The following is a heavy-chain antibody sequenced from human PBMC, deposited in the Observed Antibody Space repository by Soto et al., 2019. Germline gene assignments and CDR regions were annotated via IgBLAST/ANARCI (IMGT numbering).Heavy chain of an antibody. CDR1: GASINDNNW. CDR3: ARHIGVTGMRGFDY. CDR2: VVHWGTT. J-gene: IGHJ4*02. D-gene: IGHD2-21*02. Sequence: QVQLQQSGPGLVKPSETVSLTCAVSGASINDNNWWSWVRQTPGKGLEWIGEVVHWGTTNYNPSLRSRVTISMDKPNNQISLTLSSVTAADSALYYCARHIGVTGMRGFDYWGQGTLVTVSS. V-gene: IGHV4-4*02.